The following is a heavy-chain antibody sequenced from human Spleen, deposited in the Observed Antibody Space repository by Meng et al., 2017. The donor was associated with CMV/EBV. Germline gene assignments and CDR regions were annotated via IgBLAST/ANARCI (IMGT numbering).Heavy chain of an antibody. Sequence: GGSLRLSCAASRFTFSSYAMHWVRQAPGKGLEWVAAMSYDGSNKYYADYMKGRFTISRDNSKNTLYLQMNSLRTEDTAVYYCASTGAGYCSSITCPPAYWGQGTLVTVSS. D-gene: IGHD2-2*01. CDR2: MSYDGSNK. V-gene: IGHV3-30-3*01. J-gene: IGHJ4*02. CDR3: ASTGAGYCSSITCPPAY. CDR1: RFTFSSYA.